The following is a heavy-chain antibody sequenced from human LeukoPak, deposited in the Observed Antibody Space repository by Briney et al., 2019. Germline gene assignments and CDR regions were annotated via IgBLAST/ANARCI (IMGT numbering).Heavy chain of an antibody. J-gene: IGHJ4*02. Sequence: SETLSLTCSFSGGSITTGGYYWTWIRQDPGKGLEWIGYVHKSGTTSSNPSLQSRLFLSIDTSQNQFSLKLTSMTAADTAVYYCARGSNSDWQFDHWGQGTLVTVSS. CDR3: ARGSNSDWQFDH. D-gene: IGHD2/OR15-2a*01. CDR2: VHKSGTT. V-gene: IGHV4-31*03. CDR1: GGSITTGGYY.